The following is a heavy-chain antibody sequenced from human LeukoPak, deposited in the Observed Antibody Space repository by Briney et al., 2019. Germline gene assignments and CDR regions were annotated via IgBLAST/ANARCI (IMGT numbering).Heavy chain of an antibody. CDR1: GGSLSSYY. V-gene: IGHV4-59*01. D-gene: IGHD6-13*01. J-gene: IGHJ5*02. Sequence: PSETLSLTCTVSGGSLSSYYWSWIRQPPGKGLEWIGYIYYSGSTNYNPSLKSRVTISVDTSKNQFSLKLSSVTAADTAVYYCARSGYSSPVGRFDPWGQGTLVTVSS. CDR2: IYYSGST. CDR3: ARSGYSSPVGRFDP.